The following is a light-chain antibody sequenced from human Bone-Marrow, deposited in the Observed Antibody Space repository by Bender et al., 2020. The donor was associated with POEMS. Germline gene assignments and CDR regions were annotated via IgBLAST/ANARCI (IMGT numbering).Light chain of an antibody. J-gene: IGLJ1*01. CDR1: ALPKQY. CDR2: KNT. Sequence: SYELTQPPSVSVSPGQTARITCSGDALPKQYAYWYQQKPGQAPVMVIYKNTERPSGIPERFSGSNSGNIATLTISGTQALDEADYYCQAWDTTTGVFGTGTKVTVL. V-gene: IGLV3-25*02. CDR3: QAWDTTTGV.